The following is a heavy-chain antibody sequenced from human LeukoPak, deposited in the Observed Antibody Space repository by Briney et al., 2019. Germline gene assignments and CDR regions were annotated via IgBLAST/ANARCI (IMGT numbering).Heavy chain of an antibody. Sequence: GASVKVSRKASGYTFTSYYMHWVRQAPGQGLEWMGIINPSGGSTSYAQKFQGRVTMTRDTSTSTVYMELSSLRSEDTAVYYCARGKYLEYCSGGSCYGKNWFDPWGQGTLVTVSS. V-gene: IGHV1-46*01. J-gene: IGHJ5*02. CDR3: ARGKYLEYCSGGSCYGKNWFDP. D-gene: IGHD2-15*01. CDR1: GYTFTSYY. CDR2: INPSGGST.